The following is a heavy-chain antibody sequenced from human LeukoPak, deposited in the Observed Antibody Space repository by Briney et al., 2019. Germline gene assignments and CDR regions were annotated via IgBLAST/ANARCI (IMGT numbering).Heavy chain of an antibody. J-gene: IGHJ4*02. Sequence: PSETLSLTCAVYGGSFSGYYWSWIRQPPGKGLEWIGEINHSGSTNYNPSLKSRVTISVDTSKNQFSLKLSSVTAVDTAVYYCASVSLGYCSSTSCRSGGYWGQGTLVTVSS. CDR1: GGSFSGYY. D-gene: IGHD2-2*01. CDR2: INHSGST. V-gene: IGHV4-34*01. CDR3: ASVSLGYCSSTSCRSGGY.